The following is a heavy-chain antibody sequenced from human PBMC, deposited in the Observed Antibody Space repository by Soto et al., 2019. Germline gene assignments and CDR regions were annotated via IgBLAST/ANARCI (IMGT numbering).Heavy chain of an antibody. CDR2: IYHSGST. CDR1: GGSISGGGYY. D-gene: IGHD3-16*01. CDR3: ARGARATQGFFDY. Sequence: SETLSLTCAVSGGSISGGGYYWSWIRQPPGKGLEWIGYIYHSGSTYYSPSLKSRVTISVDRSKNQFSLKLSSVTAADTAVYYCARGARATQGFFDYWGQGTLVTVSS. J-gene: IGHJ4*02. V-gene: IGHV4-30-2*01.